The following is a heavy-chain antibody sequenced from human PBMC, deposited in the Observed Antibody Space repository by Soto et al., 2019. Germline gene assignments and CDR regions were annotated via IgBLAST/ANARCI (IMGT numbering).Heavy chain of an antibody. CDR2: IYYSGST. J-gene: IGHJ4*02. V-gene: IGHV4-39*01. CDR3: ARQTNDYVWGSYRPYYFDY. Sequence: QLQLQESGPGLVKPSETLSLTCTVSGGSISSSSYYWGWIRQPPGKGLEWIGSIYYSGSTYYNPSLQSRVTISVDTSKNQFSLKLSSVTAADTAVYYCARQTNDYVWGSYRPYYFDYWGQGTLVTVSS. CDR1: GGSISSSSYY. D-gene: IGHD3-16*02.